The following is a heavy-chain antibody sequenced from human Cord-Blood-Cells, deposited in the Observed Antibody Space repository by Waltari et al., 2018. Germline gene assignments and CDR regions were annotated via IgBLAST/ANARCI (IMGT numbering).Heavy chain of an antibody. CDR1: GYTFTGYS. CDR2: INPNRGGT. CDR3: ASSSAVEVRYGY. J-gene: IGHJ4*02. Sequence: QVQLVQSGAEVKKPGASVKVSCKASGYTFTGYSMHWVRQAPGQGLEWMGGINPNRGGTNDAQTFQGRVTMTRDTSISTAYMELSRLRSDDTAVYYCASSSAVEVRYGYWGQGTLVTVSS. V-gene: IGHV1-2*02. D-gene: IGHD3-10*01.